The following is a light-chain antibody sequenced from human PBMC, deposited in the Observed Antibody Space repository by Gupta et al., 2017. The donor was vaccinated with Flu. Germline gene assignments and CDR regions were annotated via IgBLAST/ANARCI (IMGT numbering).Light chain of an antibody. Sequence: VTLGQTASISCRSSQSLVYSDGSTVLHWFQQRPGQAPRRLIYLVSHRESGVPDRFSGSGSGTEFTLKISRVEAEDVGIYFCRQGEHWPRAFGQGTKVEI. CDR1: QSLVYSDGSTV. CDR3: RQGEHWPRA. V-gene: IGKV2-30*01. CDR2: LVS. J-gene: IGKJ1*01.